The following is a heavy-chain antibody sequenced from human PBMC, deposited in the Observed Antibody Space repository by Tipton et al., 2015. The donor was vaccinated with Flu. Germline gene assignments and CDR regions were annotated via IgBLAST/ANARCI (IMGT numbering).Heavy chain of an antibody. J-gene: IGHJ5*02. Sequence: TLSLTCTVSGGSISSYSWSWIRQPPGKGLGWIGQIDHSGSTKYNPSLKSRVTISVDTSKNNFSLKLTSVTAADTAIYYCARETSHYTSGWDWFDPWGRGTLVTVSS. V-gene: IGHV4-59*01. CDR1: GGSISSYS. D-gene: IGHD6-19*01. CDR3: ARETSHYTSGWDWFDP. CDR2: IDHSGST.